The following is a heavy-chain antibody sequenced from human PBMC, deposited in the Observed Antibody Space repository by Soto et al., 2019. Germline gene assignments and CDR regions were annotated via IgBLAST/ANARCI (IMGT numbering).Heavy chain of an antibody. CDR1: DGSISGYY. CDR2: IYYTGSNNY. CDR3: ARHSSGWYLDR. Sequence: VQLQESGPGLVKPSETLSLTCTLSDGSISGYYWAWVRQSPRKGLAWMGYIYYTGSNNYNYNPSLNSRVSMSVDTSKNQFYLRLSSVTAADSAVYYCARHSSGWYLDRWGQGTLVTVSS. J-gene: IGHJ4*02. D-gene: IGHD6-19*01. V-gene: IGHV4-59*08.